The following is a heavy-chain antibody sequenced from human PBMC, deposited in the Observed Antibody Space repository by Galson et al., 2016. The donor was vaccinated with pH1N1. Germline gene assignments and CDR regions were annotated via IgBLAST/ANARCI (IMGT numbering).Heavy chain of an antibody. D-gene: IGHD3-10*01. Sequence: PALVKPTQTLRLTCSLSGFSLTSSGMCVGWIRQFPGKAPEWLALIHWDDDKRYNLSFKNRLTLTRDNSRNEVVLTMTNMEPLDLGTYYCARRVYDFGVSFDHWGQGILVTVSS. CDR2: IHWDDDK. CDR3: ARRVYDFGVSFDH. CDR1: GFSLTSSGMC. J-gene: IGHJ4*02. V-gene: IGHV2-5*02.